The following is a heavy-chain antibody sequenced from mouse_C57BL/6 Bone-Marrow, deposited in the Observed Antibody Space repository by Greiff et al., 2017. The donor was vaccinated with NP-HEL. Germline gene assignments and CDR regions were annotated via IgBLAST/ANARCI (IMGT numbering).Heavy chain of an antibody. Sequence: EVQGVESGGGLVKPGGSLKLSCAASGFTFSSYAMSWVRQTPEKRLEWVATISDGGSYTYYPDNVKGRFTISRDNAKNNLYLQMSHLKSEDTAMYYCARDDGYDVWYFDVWGTGTTVTVSS. J-gene: IGHJ1*03. CDR1: GFTFSSYA. D-gene: IGHD2-2*01. CDR3: ARDDGYDVWYFDV. CDR2: ISDGGSYT. V-gene: IGHV5-4*01.